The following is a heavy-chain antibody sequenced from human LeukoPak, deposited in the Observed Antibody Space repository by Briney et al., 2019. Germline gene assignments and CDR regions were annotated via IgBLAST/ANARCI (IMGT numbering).Heavy chain of an antibody. D-gene: IGHD2-21*02. CDR2: NIPILGIA. Sequence: SVKVSCKASGGTFSSYAISWVRQAPGQGLEWMGRNIPILGIANYAQKFQGRVTITADKSTSTAYMELSSLRSEDTAVYYCARGRLSYCGGDCPTRFDYWGQGTLVTVSS. V-gene: IGHV1-69*04. CDR1: GGTFSSYA. J-gene: IGHJ4*02. CDR3: ARGRLSYCGGDCPTRFDY.